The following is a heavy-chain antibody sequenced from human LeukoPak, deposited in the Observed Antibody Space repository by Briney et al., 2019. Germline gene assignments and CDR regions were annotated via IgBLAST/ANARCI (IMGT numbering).Heavy chain of an antibody. CDR3: ARHYYYDSSVGFDY. D-gene: IGHD3-22*01. CDR2: IHYSGIT. Sequence: SETLSLTCTVSGGSISSYYWSWIRQPPGKGLEWIGYIHYSGITNYKPSLKSRVPISVDTSKNLLSLQMTSVTAAHTAVYFCARHYYYDSSVGFDYWGEGTLVTVSS. CDR1: GGSISSYY. J-gene: IGHJ4*02. V-gene: IGHV4-59*01.